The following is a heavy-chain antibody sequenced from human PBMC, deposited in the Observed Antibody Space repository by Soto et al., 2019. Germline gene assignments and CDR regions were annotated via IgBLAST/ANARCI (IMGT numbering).Heavy chain of an antibody. D-gene: IGHD6-6*01. CDR1: GFTFSSYA. CDR3: ASQQLGPHYYYGTDV. J-gene: IGHJ6*02. Sequence: PGGSLRLSCAASGFTFSSYAMHWVRQAPGKGLEWVAVISYDGSNKYYADSVKGRFTISRDNSKNTLYLQMNSLRAEDTAVYYCASQQLGPHYYYGTDVWGQGTTVTVSS. CDR2: ISYDGSNK. V-gene: IGHV3-30-3*01.